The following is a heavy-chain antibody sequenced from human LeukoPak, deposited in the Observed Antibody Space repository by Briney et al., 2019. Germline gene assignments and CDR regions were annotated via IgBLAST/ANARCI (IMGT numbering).Heavy chain of an antibody. Sequence: PGGSLRLSCAASGSTVSSNYMSWVRQAPGKGLELVSVIYSGGSTYYADSVKGRFTLSRDNSKNTLYLQMNSLRAEDTAVYYCARRGEGSRSYVFDIWGQGTMVTVSS. CDR3: ARRGEGSRSYVFDI. CDR2: IYSGGST. J-gene: IGHJ3*02. D-gene: IGHD2-15*01. CDR1: GSTVSSNY. V-gene: IGHV3-53*01.